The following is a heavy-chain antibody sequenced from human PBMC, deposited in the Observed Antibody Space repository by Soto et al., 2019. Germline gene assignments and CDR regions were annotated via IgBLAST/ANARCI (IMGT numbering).Heavy chain of an antibody. CDR2: MSGSSSTT. V-gene: IGHV3-23*01. Sequence: GESLKISCAASGFTFSSYAMHWVRQAPGGGLEWVSSMSGSSSTTYYADSVKGRFTISRDRSKNTLYLQMSSLRAEDTALYYCAKNQERELPRVIDFWGQGTLVTVSS. J-gene: IGHJ4*02. CDR1: GFTFSSYA. CDR3: AKNQERELPRVIDF. D-gene: IGHD1-7*01.